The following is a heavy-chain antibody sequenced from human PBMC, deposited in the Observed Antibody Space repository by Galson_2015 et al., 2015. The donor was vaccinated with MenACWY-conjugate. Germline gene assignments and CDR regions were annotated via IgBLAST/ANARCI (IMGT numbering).Heavy chain of an antibody. CDR2: IKQDGSEK. J-gene: IGHJ4*02. CDR1: GFTFSNFW. CDR3: ARERWVRGVFFDQ. D-gene: IGHD3-10*01. Sequence: SLRLSCAASGFTFSNFWMSWVRQAPGKELEWVASIKQDGSEKYLVDSVEGRFTISRDNAENSLFLQMNSQRAEDTAVYYCARERWVRGVFFDQWGQGTLVTVSS. V-gene: IGHV3-7*01.